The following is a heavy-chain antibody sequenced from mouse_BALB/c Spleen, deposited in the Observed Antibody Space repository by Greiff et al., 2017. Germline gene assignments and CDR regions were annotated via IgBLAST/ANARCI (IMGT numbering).Heavy chain of an antibody. Sequence: QVQLQQPGAELVKPGASVKMSCKASGYTFTSYNMHWVKQTPGQGLEWIGAIYPGNGDTSYNQKFKGKATLTADKSSSTAYMQLSSLTSEDSAVYYCARWGYYYGSGDYWGQGTSVTVSS. V-gene: IGHV1-12*01. CDR2: IYPGNGDT. J-gene: IGHJ4*01. D-gene: IGHD1-1*01. CDR3: ARWGYYYGSGDY. CDR1: GYTFTSYN.